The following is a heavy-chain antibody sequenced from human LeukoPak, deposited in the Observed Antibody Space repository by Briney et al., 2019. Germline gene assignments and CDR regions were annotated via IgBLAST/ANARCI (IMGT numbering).Heavy chain of an antibody. CDR1: EFSVSHNY. CDR3: ARGGGLDV. V-gene: IGHV3-7*03. Sequence: GGSLRLSCAASEFSVSHNYMSWARQAPGKGLEWVASINHNGNVNYYVDSVKGRFTISRDNAKNSLYLQMSNLRAEDTAVYFCARGGGLDVWGQGATVTVSS. CDR2: INHNGNVN. J-gene: IGHJ6*02.